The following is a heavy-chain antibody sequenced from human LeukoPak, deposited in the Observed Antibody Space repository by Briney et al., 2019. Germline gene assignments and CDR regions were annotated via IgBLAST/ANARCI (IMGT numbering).Heavy chain of an antibody. D-gene: IGHD3-22*01. J-gene: IGHJ4*02. CDR1: GGTFSSYA. Sequence: SVKVSCKASGGTFSSYAISWVRQAPGQGLEWMGGIIPIFGTANYAQKFQGRVTITADESTSTAYMELSSLGSEDTAVYYCARGYYYDSSGYSPFDYWGQGTLVTVSS. V-gene: IGHV1-69*13. CDR3: ARGYYYDSSGYSPFDY. CDR2: IIPIFGTA.